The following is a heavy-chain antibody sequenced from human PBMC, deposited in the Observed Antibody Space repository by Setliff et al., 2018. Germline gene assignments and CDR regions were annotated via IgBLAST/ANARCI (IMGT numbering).Heavy chain of an antibody. Sequence: ASVKVSCKGSGHILTSYGITWVRQAPGQGLDWMGWISAYNGKTYFAQKFQDRITLTTDTSTNTGYLELRGLRSDDTAVYYCLRLVRYCTKIACQATSGDEVWGLGTLVTVSS. D-gene: IGHD2-8*01. CDR2: ISAYNGKT. CDR1: GHILTSYG. CDR3: LRLVRYCTKIACQATSGDEV. V-gene: IGHV1-18*01. J-gene: IGHJ4*02.